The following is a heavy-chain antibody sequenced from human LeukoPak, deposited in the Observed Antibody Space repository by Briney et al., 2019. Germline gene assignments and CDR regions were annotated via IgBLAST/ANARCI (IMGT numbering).Heavy chain of an antibody. CDR3: AKEVYDTVKAFQY. CDR1: GFSVRSSA. Sequence: SLRPSWPAAGFSVRSSATGSASHTPGGWLGWVLIISAGGDATFYLDSGAGRFTISRYNFQITLHLQMDSLRAEDTALYYCAKEVYDTVKAFQYWGQGALVTVSS. CDR2: ISAGGDAT. J-gene: IGHJ4*02. V-gene: IGHV3-23*01. D-gene: IGHD4-17*01.